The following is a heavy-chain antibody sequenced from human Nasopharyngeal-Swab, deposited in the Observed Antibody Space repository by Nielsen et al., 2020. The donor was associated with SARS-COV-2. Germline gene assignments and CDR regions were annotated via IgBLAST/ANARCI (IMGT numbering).Heavy chain of an antibody. CDR2: IHYTGST. CDR3: ARRLGYLEHDSHYYYLDV. J-gene: IGHJ6*03. Sequence: SESLSLTCTASGVSVSHYFWNWIRQSPGKGLEWVGSIHYTGSTNYNPSLKSRVSISVDTSKNQSSLKLNSVTAADTAVYYCARRLGYLEHDSHYYYLDVWGKGTTVTVSS. V-gene: IGHV4-59*08. CDR1: GVSVSHYF. D-gene: IGHD3-3*01.